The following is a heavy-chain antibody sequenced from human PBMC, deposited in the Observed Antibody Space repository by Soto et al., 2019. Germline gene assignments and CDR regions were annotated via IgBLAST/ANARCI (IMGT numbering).Heavy chain of an antibody. V-gene: IGHV4-59*01. CDR1: GGSISSYY. CDR2: IYYSGST. D-gene: IGHD6-13*01. CDR3: ARVTSSSWYRDAFDI. Sequence: SETLSLTCTVSGGSISSYYWSWIRQPPGKGLEWIGYIYYSGSTNYNPSLKSRVTISVDTSKNQFSLKLSSVTAADTAVYCCARVTSSSWYRDAFDIWGQGTMVTVSS. J-gene: IGHJ3*02.